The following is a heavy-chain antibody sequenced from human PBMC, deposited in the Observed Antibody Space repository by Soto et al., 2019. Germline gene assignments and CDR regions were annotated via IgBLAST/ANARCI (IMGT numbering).Heavy chain of an antibody. V-gene: IGHV1-18*01. D-gene: IGHD6-13*01. CDR2: ISGYNGNT. J-gene: IGHJ4*02. CDR1: GYTFFSYG. CDR3: ARDHSSSWHDFDY. Sequence: ASVKVSCKASGYTFFSYGINWVRQAPGQGLEWMGWISGYNGNTNYAQKFQDRVTMTTDTFASTAYMGLWSLRSDDTAMYYCARDHSSSWHDFDYWGQGTLVTVSS.